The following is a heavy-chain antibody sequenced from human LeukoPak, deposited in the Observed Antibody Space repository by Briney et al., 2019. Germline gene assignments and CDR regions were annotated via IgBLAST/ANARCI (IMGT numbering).Heavy chain of an antibody. CDR3: AQELSDIFVVRTDS. CDR2: MSAYNDRT. CDR1: GFTFSSYA. V-gene: IGHV3-23*01. J-gene: IGHJ4*02. D-gene: IGHD3-9*01. Sequence: GGSLRLSCAASGFTFSSYAMSWVRQAPGKGLEWVATMSAYNDRTHYADSVRGRFTVSRDNSKNTLSLQMNSLREDDTAVYYCAQELSDIFVVRTDSWGQGTLVTVSS.